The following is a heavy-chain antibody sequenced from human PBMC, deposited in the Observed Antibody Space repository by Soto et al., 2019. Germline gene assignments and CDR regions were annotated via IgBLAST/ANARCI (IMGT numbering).Heavy chain of an antibody. CDR1: GFTFSSYA. D-gene: IGHD6-13*01. CDR2: ISGSGGST. CDR3: AKGSSSSYYYYYGMDA. J-gene: IGHJ6*02. Sequence: HPGGSLRLCCAASGFTFSSYAMSWVRQAPGKGLEWVSAISGSGGSTYYADSVKGRFTISRDNSKNTLYLQMNSLRAEDTAVYYCAKGSSSSYYYYYGMDAWGQGTTVTVSS. V-gene: IGHV3-23*01.